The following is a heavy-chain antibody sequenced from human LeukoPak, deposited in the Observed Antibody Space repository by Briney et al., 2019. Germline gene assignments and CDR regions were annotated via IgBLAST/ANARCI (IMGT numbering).Heavy chain of an antibody. CDR3: ARDLWDDY. CDR1: GYTFTSDG. Sequence: ASVKVSCKASGYTFTSDGISWVRHAPGQGLEWMACISAYNGNTNYAQRDQGRVTMTTDTSTSTAYMELRSLRSDDTAVYYCARDLWDDYWGQGTLVTVSS. V-gene: IGHV1-18*01. CDR2: ISAYNGNT. D-gene: IGHD3-16*01. J-gene: IGHJ4*02.